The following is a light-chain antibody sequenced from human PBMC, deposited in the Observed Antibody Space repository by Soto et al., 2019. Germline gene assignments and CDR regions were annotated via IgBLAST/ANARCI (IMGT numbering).Light chain of an antibody. CDR3: QKYTTVPA. V-gene: IGKV1-27*01. Sequence: DIQMTQSPSSLSASVGDRVTITCRASQGISHYLAWYQQIPGKVPKLLISAASTLQSGVPSRFSGSGSGTDFTLTISSLQPEDVATYYCQKYTTVPAFGGGTKVEIK. CDR1: QGISHY. CDR2: AAS. J-gene: IGKJ4*01.